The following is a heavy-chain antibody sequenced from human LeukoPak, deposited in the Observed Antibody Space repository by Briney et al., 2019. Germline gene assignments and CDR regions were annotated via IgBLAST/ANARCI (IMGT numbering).Heavy chain of an antibody. J-gene: IGHJ4*02. V-gene: IGHV3-23*01. D-gene: IGHD3/OR15-3a*01. Sequence: GGSLRSSCAVSGITLSNYGMSWVRQAPGKGLEWVAGISASGGSTNYADSVKGRFTISRDNPKNTLYLQMNSLRADDTAFYFCAKRGVVIRVILVGFHKEAYYFESWGQGALVTVSS. CDR1: GITLSNYG. CDR3: AKRGVVIRVILVGFHKEAYYFES. CDR2: ISASGGST.